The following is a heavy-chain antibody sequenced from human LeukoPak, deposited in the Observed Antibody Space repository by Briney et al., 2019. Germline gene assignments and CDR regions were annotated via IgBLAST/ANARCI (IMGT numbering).Heavy chain of an antibody. J-gene: IGHJ3*02. CDR2: IFYSGST. D-gene: IGHD6-13*01. CDR3: ARDNDGTAAGTGAFDI. V-gene: IGHV4-39*07. CDR1: GGSISSSSYY. Sequence: SETLSLTCTVSGGSISSSSYYWGWVRQPPGKGLEWIGNIFYSGSTYYSPSLKSRVTISLDTSRNQFSLKLNSVTAADTAVYYCARDNDGTAAGTGAFDIWGQGTMVTVSS.